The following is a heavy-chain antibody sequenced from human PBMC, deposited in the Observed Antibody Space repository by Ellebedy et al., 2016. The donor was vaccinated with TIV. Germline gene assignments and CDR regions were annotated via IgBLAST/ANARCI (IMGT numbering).Heavy chain of an antibody. D-gene: IGHD3-10*01. V-gene: IGHV3-33*01. CDR1: GFTFSSYG. CDR3: ARFRWGVIIRWALDY. J-gene: IGHJ4*02. CDR2: IWYDGSYK. Sequence: GESLKISXAASGFTFSSYGMHWVRQAPGKGLEWVAVIWYDGSYKYYLDSVKGRFTISRDNSKNTLYLQMNSLRVEDTAVYYCARFRWGVIIRWALDYWGQGTLVTVSS.